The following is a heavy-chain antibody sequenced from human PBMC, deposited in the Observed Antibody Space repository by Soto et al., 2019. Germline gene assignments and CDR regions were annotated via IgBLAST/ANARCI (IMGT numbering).Heavy chain of an antibody. D-gene: IGHD4-17*01. J-gene: IGHJ6*02. Sequence: GGSLRLSCAASGFTFSSYGMHWVRQAPGKGLEWVAVISYDGSNKYYADSVKGRFTISRDNSKNTLYLQMNSLRAEDTAVYYCAKEGLTTVTGDHYYYYGMDVWGQGTTVTVSS. V-gene: IGHV3-30*18. CDR1: GFTFSSYG. CDR2: ISYDGSNK. CDR3: AKEGLTTVTGDHYYYYGMDV.